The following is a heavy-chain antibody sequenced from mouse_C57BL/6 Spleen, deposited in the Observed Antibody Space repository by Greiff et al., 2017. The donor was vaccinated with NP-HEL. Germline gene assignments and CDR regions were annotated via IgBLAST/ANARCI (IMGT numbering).Heavy chain of an antibody. CDR2: INPSNGGT. D-gene: IGHD1-1*01. CDR1: GYTFTSYW. V-gene: IGHV1-53*01. CDR3: ARWYYGSSDWDFDV. Sequence: QVQLQQPGTELVKPGASVKLSCKASGYTFTSYWMHWVKQRPGQGLEWIGNINPSNGGTNYNEKFKSKATLTVDKSSSTAYMQLSSLTSEDSAVDDCARWYYGSSDWDFDVWGKGTTVTVSS. J-gene: IGHJ1*03.